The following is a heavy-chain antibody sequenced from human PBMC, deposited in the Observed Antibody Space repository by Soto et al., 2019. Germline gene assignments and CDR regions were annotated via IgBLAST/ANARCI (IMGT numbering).Heavy chain of an antibody. CDR1: GYTFSDYY. CDR2: INPNSGGT. CDR3: AREPATAKPEGVDF. V-gene: IGHV1-2*02. Sequence: ATVKVSCKASGYTFSDYYIHWVRQAPGQGLEWMGWINPNSGGTKYAPKFQGGVTMTRDTSITTAYMELSRLRSGDTAVYYCAREPATAKPEGVDFWGQGTLVTVSS. D-gene: IGHD1-1*01. J-gene: IGHJ4*02.